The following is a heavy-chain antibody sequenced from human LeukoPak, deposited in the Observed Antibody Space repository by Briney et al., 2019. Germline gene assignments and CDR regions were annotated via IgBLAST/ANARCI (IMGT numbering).Heavy chain of an antibody. J-gene: IGHJ4*02. CDR3: ARSHRSGWYAY. D-gene: IGHD6-19*01. V-gene: IGHV4-59*08. Sequence: PSETLSLTCTVSAGSISGSYWSWIRQPPGKGLEWIGYIHYSGSTNYNPSLKSRVTISVDTSKNQFSLKLSSVTAADTAVYYCARSHRSGWYAYWGQGTLVTVSS. CDR1: AGSISGSY. CDR2: IHYSGST.